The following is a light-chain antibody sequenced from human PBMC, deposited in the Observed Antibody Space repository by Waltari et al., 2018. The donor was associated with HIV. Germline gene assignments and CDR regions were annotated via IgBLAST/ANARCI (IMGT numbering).Light chain of an antibody. J-gene: IGLJ1*01. CDR2: QDN. V-gene: IGLV3-1*01. CDR1: KLGDKY. Sequence: SYELSQIPSVSVSPGQTASIPCSGVKLGDKYVSWYQQKPGQSPVVVMYQDNERPSGIPERFSGSNSGNTATLTISGAQAMDEAEYYCQAWDSSAVYVFGTGTKVTVL. CDR3: QAWDSSAVYV.